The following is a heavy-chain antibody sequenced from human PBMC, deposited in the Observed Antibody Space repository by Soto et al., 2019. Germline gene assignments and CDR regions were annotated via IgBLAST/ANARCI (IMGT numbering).Heavy chain of an antibody. CDR1: GFSFSGLW. Sequence: EVQLVESGGGLVQPGGSMSLSCAASGFSFSGLWVHWVRQAAGEGLVWVSRISHDGSSTSYADSVEGRFTITRDNARNTVYLQMTSLRVEVTAVFYCTSLSIAVAHSAFDIWGRGTMVTVSS. CDR2: ISHDGSST. V-gene: IGHV3-74*01. CDR3: TSLSIAVAHSAFDI. J-gene: IGHJ3*02. D-gene: IGHD6-13*01.